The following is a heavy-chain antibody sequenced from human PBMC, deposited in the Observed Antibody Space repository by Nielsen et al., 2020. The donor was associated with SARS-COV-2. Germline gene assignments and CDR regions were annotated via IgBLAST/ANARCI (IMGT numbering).Heavy chain of an antibody. CDR3: ARQTVYCSGGSCYSESLSFDY. CDR2: IYYSGST. D-gene: IGHD2-15*01. V-gene: IGHV4-39*01. J-gene: IGHJ4*02. Sequence: WIRQPPGKGLEWIGSIYYSGSTYYNPSHKSRVTISVDTSKNQFSLKLSSVTAADTAVYYCARQTVYCSGGSCYSESLSFDYWGQGTLVTVSS.